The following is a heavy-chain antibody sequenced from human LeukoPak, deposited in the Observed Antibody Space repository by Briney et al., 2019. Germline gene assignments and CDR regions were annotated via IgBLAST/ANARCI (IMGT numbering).Heavy chain of an antibody. CDR2: IYYSGST. CDR3: ASERRGYYFDY. CDR1: GGSVSSYY. D-gene: IGHD1-1*01. Sequence: SETLSLTCTVSGGSVSSYYWSWIRQPPGKGLEWIGYIYYSGSTNYNPSLKSRVTISVDTSKNQFSLKLSSVTAADTAVYYCASERRGYYFDYWGQGTLVTVSS. V-gene: IGHV4-59*08. J-gene: IGHJ4*02.